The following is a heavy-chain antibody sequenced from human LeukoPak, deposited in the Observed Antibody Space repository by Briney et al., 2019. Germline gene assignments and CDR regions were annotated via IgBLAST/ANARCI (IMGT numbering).Heavy chain of an antibody. CDR1: GYTFTRYY. Sequence: ASVKVSCKTSGYTFTRYYRQGVRQAPGHGLGWMGIINPISGATDYTQKFQGRVTMTRETSTSTVYTQLSSLRSEDTPMYYCARMPYRDGVDQDYWGQGTLVTVPP. V-gene: IGHV1-46*01. J-gene: IGHJ4*02. D-gene: IGHD2-15*01. CDR2: INPISGAT. CDR3: ARMPYRDGVDQDY.